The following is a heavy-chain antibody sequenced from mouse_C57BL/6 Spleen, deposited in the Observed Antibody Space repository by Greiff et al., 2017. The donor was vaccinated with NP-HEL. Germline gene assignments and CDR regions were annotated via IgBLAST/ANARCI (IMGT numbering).Heavy chain of an antibody. Sequence: EVKLMESEGGLVQPGSSMKLSCTASGFTFSDYYMAWVRQVPEKGLEWVANINYDGSSTYYLDSLKSRFIISRDNAKNLLYLQMSSLKSEDTATYYCARVYFYYFDYWGQGTTLTVSS. CDR1: GFTFSDYY. D-gene: IGHD1-3*01. CDR3: ARVYFYYFDY. J-gene: IGHJ2*01. CDR2: INYDGSST. V-gene: IGHV5-16*01.